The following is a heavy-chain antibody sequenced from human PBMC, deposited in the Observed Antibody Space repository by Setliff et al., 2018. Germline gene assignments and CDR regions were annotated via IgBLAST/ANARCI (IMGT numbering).Heavy chain of an antibody. J-gene: IGHJ6*03. V-gene: IGHV1-18*01. D-gene: IGHD1-26*01. CDR3: ARSPPNRGVGQGHHMDV. CDR1: GYIFNTFG. CDR2: ISPYNGDT. Sequence: ASVKVSCKASGYIFNTFGISWVRRAPGQGLGWIGWISPYNGDTKYAQKLKDRVTMTTDTSTSTAFLEVRSLGSDDTAVYYCARSPPNRGVGQGHHMDVWGKGTTVTVSS.